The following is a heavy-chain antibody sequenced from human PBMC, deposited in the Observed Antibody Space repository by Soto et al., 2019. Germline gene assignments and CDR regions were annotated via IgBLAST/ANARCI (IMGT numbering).Heavy chain of an antibody. CDR3: ARARYGSGSYYNYYYYGMDV. CDR2: INHSGST. V-gene: IGHV4-34*01. D-gene: IGHD3-10*01. J-gene: IGHJ6*02. Sequence: PSETLSLTCAVYGGSFSGYYWSWIRQPPGKGLEWIGEINHSGSTNYNPSLKSRVTISVDTSKNQFSLKLSSVTAADTAVYYCARARYGSGSYYNYYYYGMDVWGQGTTVTVS. CDR1: GGSFSGYY.